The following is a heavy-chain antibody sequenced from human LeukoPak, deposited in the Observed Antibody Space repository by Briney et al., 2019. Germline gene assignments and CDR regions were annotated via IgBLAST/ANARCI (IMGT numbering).Heavy chain of an antibody. J-gene: IGHJ4*02. V-gene: IGHV3-48*02. CDR3: ARRASSAYYYAIDY. CDR2: ISSSSSTI. D-gene: IGHD3-22*01. Sequence: PGGSLRLSCAASGFTFSSYSMNWVRQAPGKGLEWVSYISSSSSTIYYADSAKGRFTISRDNAKNSLYLQMNSLRDEDTAVYYCARRASSAYYYAIDYWGQGTLVSVSS. CDR1: GFTFSSYS.